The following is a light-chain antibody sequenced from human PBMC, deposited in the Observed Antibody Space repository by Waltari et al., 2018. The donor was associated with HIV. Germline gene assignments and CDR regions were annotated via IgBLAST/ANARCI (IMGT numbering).Light chain of an antibody. V-gene: IGLV1-47*01. CDR1: SSNIGNNH. J-gene: IGLJ2*01. CDR2: RNN. CDR3: AAWDDSLSGV. Sequence: QSVLTQPPPASGTPGQRVTISCSGGSSNIGNNHVYWYQQFPGTTPKLLIYRNNQQPSGVPDRFAGSKSGTSASLVISGLRSEDEADYYCAAWDDSLSGVFGGGTKVTVL.